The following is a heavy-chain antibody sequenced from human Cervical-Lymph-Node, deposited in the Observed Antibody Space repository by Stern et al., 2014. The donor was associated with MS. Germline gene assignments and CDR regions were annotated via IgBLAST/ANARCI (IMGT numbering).Heavy chain of an antibody. V-gene: IGHV1-46*01. Sequence: HVPLLASGAEVKKPGSSVKVSCKASGYPFTSYYMHLVLHAPAQVLEWMGIINRSGGSKSYAQKLQGRVTMTRDTSTSTVYMELSSLRYEDTDVYYCARDRGQLVVDNWFDPWGQGTLVTVSS. CDR3: ARDRGQLVVDNWFDP. CDR2: INRSGGSK. J-gene: IGHJ5*02. CDR1: GYPFTSYY. D-gene: IGHD6-6*01.